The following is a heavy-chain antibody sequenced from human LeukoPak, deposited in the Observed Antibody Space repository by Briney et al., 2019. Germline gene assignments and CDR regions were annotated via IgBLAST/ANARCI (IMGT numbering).Heavy chain of an antibody. V-gene: IGHV4-59*01. CDR2: IYYSGST. D-gene: IGHD6-19*01. J-gene: IGHJ4*02. CDR1: GGSISSYY. Sequence: PSETLSLTCTVSGGSISSYYWSWIRQPPGKGLEWIGYIYYSGSTNYNPSLKSRVTISVDTSKNQFSLKLSSVTAADTAVYYCASGQWLVRQWGQGTLVTVSS. CDR3: ASGQWLVRQ.